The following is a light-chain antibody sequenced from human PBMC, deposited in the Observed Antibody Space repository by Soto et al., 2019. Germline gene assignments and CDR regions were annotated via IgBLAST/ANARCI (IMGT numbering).Light chain of an antibody. J-gene: IGLJ1*01. CDR1: RSDVGGYDY. V-gene: IGLV2-14*01. CDR3: ISYASINTYV. CDR2: DVT. Sequence: QSVLTQPASVSGSPGQSITISCTGTRSDVGGYDYVSWYQQHAGKAPKLMIYDVTNRPSGVSNRFSGSKSGNTASLTISGLQAEDEADYYCISYASINTYVFGTGTKVTVL.